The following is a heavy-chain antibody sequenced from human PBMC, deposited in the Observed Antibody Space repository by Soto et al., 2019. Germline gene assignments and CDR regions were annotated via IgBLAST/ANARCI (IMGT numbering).Heavy chain of an antibody. V-gene: IGHV3-30-3*01. CDR1: GFTFSNYA. D-gene: IGHD1-26*01. CDR3: ARDHSIRGSYLGIFDY. Sequence: QVQLVESGGGVVQPGRSLRLSCAASGFTFSNYAMHWDRQAPGKGLEWVAVISHDGSNKYYADSVKGRFTISRDNSKNTLFLPMNRLRPEDTAVYFCARDHSIRGSYLGIFDYWGQGALVTVSS. CDR2: ISHDGSNK. J-gene: IGHJ4*02.